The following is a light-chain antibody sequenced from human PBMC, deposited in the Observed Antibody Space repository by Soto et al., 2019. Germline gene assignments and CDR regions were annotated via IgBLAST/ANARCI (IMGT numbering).Light chain of an antibody. J-gene: IGKJ4*01. CDR2: DVY. Sequence: EIVMTQSPATLSVSPGEGVTLSCRASQSIIDNLDWYQQKPGQTPRLLIYDVYSRASGIPARFSGSSSGTDYTLTISSLQSEDSAVYYCQQYFDWPLTFGGGTNVEI. V-gene: IGKV3-15*01. CDR1: QSIIDN. CDR3: QQYFDWPLT.